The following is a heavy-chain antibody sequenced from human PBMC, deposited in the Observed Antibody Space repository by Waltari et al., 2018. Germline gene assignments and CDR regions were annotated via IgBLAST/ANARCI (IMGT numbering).Heavy chain of an antibody. Sequence: QVQLEQSGVEVKKPGASVKVPCKAFGYTFTSYAMHWVRQAPGQRVEWMGWINTGNGNTKNSQKFQGRGPMTGDTSASTAYMELSSLRSEDTAVYYCARDLKAGAGTTYSYWFDPWGQGTLVTVSS. CDR3: ARDLKAGAGTTYSYWFDP. J-gene: IGHJ5*02. CDR2: INTGNGNT. D-gene: IGHD1-7*01. V-gene: IGHV1-3*04. CDR1: GYTFTSYA.